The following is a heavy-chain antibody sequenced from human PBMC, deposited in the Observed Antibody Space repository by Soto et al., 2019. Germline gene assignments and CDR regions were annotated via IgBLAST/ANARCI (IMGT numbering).Heavy chain of an antibody. CDR1: GFTFSSYA. CDR2: ISSNGGST. D-gene: IGHD1-26*01. Sequence: GGSLRLSCAASGFTFSSYAMHWVRQAPGKGLEYVSAISSNGGSTYYANSVKGRFTISRDNSKNTLYLQMGSLRAEDMAVYYCARSWGYSGSYYDYWGQGTLVTVSS. CDR3: ARSWGYSGSYYDY. J-gene: IGHJ4*02. V-gene: IGHV3-64*01.